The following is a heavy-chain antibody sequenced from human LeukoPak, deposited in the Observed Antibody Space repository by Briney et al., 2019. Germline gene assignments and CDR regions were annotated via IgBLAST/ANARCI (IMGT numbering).Heavy chain of an antibody. V-gene: IGHV3-23*01. CDR3: AKESYYYDSSGYYYPFDY. CDR1: GFTFSSYA. Sequence: GGSLRLSCAASGFTFSSYAMSWFRQAPGKGLEWVSAISGSGGSTFYADSVKGRFSFSRDNSKNTLYLQMNSLRAEDTAVYYCAKESYYYDSSGYYYPFDYWGQGTLVTVSS. D-gene: IGHD3-22*01. J-gene: IGHJ4*02. CDR2: ISGSGGST.